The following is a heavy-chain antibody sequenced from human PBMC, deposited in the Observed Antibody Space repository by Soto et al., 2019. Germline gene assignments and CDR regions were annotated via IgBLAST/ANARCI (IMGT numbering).Heavy chain of an antibody. Sequence: EVQLVESGGGLVKPGGSLRLSCAASGITLTTYSMNWVRQATGQGLEWVSSISSSSAYIYYADSVKGRFTISRDNAKNSLSLQMISLRAEDTAVYYCARDSSPGAFDIWGQGTMVTVSS. V-gene: IGHV3-21*01. J-gene: IGHJ3*02. CDR1: GITLTTYS. CDR2: ISSSSAYI. CDR3: ARDSSPGAFDI.